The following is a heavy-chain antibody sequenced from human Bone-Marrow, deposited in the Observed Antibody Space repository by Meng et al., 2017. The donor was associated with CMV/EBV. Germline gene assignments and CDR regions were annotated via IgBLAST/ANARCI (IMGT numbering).Heavy chain of an antibody. D-gene: IGHD2-2*01. CDR3: AREGVPAAIGGMDV. Sequence: GEFLKISCAASGFTFSSYSMNWVRQAPGKGLEWVSSISSSSSYIYYADSVKGRFTISRDNAKNSLYLQMNSLRAEDTAVYYCAREGVPAAIGGMDVWGQGTTVTVSS. V-gene: IGHV3-21*01. J-gene: IGHJ6*02. CDR1: GFTFSSYS. CDR2: ISSSSSYI.